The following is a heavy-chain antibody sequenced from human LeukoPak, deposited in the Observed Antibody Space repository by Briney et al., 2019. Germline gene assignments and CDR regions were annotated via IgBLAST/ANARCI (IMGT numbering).Heavy chain of an antibody. Sequence: GGSLRLSCAASGFTFSSYAMHWVRQAPGKGLEYVSAISSNGGSTYYANSVKGRFTISRDNSKNTLYLQMGSLRAEDMAVYYRARTRKLTRSAFDIWGQGTMVTVSS. J-gene: IGHJ3*02. D-gene: IGHD4/OR15-4a*01. V-gene: IGHV3-64*01. CDR3: ARTRKLTRSAFDI. CDR2: ISSNGGST. CDR1: GFTFSSYA.